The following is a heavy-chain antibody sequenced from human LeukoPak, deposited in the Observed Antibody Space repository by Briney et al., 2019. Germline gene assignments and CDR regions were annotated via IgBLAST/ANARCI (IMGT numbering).Heavy chain of an antibody. D-gene: IGHD2-2*01. Sequence: ASVKVSCKATEYTFNNYYLHWVRQAPGQGLEWMGIINPSGGSTSYAQKFQGRVTMTRDMSTSTVYMELSSLRSEDTAVYYCARGSTLGYCSSTSCYPFDYWGQGTLVTVSS. CDR1: EYTFNNYY. CDR3: ARGSTLGYCSSTSCYPFDY. CDR2: INPSGGST. J-gene: IGHJ4*02. V-gene: IGHV1-46*02.